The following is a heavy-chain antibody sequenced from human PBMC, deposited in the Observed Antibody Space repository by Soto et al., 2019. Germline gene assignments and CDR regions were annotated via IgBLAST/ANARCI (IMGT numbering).Heavy chain of an antibody. Sequence: EVQLLESGGGLVQPGGSLRLSCSAFGFPFSNYAMSWVRQAPGKGLEWVSAISRSGGSPYYADSVRGRFTVSRDNSKHTLYLQMNSLRAEDTAVYYCARRLDYDILTGTIDYWGQGTLVTVSS. CDR3: ARRLDYDILTGTIDY. CDR2: ISRSGGSP. CDR1: GFPFSNYA. J-gene: IGHJ4*02. V-gene: IGHV3-23*01. D-gene: IGHD3-9*01.